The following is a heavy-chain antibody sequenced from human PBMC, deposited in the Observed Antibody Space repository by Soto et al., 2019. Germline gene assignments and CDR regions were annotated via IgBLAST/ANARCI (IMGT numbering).Heavy chain of an antibody. CDR1: GYTFTSYG. Sequence: ASVKVSCKASGYTFTSYGISWVRQAPGQGLEWMGWISAYNGNTNYAQKLQGRVTMTTDTSTSTAYMELRSLRSDDTAVYYCASGLYDILTGYALAFDIWGQGTMVTVSS. CDR3: ASGLYDILTGYALAFDI. D-gene: IGHD3-9*01. V-gene: IGHV1-18*01. J-gene: IGHJ3*02. CDR2: ISAYNGNT.